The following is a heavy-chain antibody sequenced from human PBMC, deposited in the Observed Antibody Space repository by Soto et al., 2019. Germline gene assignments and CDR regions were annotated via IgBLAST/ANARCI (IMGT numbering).Heavy chain of an antibody. V-gene: IGHV1-18*01. D-gene: IGHD5-18*01. J-gene: IGHJ4*02. CDR2: ISAYNGNT. Sequence: ASVKVSCKASGYTFTSYGISWVRQAPGQGLEWMGWISAYNGNTNYAQKLQGRVTMTTDTSTSTAYMELRSLRSDDTAVYYCARDREGYSYVIGGYWGQGTLVTVSS. CDR1: GYTFTSYG. CDR3: ARDREGYSYVIGGY.